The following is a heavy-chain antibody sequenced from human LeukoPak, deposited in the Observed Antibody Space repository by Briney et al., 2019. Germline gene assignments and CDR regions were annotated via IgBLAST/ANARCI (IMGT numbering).Heavy chain of an antibody. D-gene: IGHD5-24*01. Sequence: SETLSLTCAVYGGSFSGYYWSWIRQPPGQGLEWIGEINHSGSTNYNPSLKSRVTISVDTSKNQFSLKLSSVTAADTAVYYCARGGYIDNWGQGTLVTVSS. CDR3: ARGGYIDN. CDR2: INHSGST. CDR1: GGSFSGYY. J-gene: IGHJ4*02. V-gene: IGHV4-34*01.